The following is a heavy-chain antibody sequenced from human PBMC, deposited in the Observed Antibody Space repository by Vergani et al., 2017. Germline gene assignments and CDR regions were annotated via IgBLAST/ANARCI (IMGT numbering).Heavy chain of an antibody. J-gene: IGHJ4*02. D-gene: IGHD3-22*01. CDR2: INPSGGST. V-gene: IGHV1-46*01. Sequence: QVQLVQSGAEVKKPGSSVKVSCKASGGTFSSYAISWVRQAPGQGLEWMGIINPSGGSTSYAQKFQGRVTMTRDTSTSTVYMELSSLRSEDTAVYYCARGEGVVITTGLDYWGQGTLVTVSS. CDR1: GGTFSSYA. CDR3: ARGEGVVITTGLDY.